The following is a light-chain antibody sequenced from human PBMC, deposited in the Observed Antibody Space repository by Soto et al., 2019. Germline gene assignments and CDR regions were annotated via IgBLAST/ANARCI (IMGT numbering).Light chain of an antibody. CDR3: QQHYDWPHT. J-gene: IGKJ4*01. CDR2: AAS. Sequence: DIQLTQSPSTLSASLGERATLSCRASQDVSIYLAWFQQKPGQPPRLLIYAASNLHTGVPSRFSGSGSGTDFTLTISSLEPEDFATYYCQQHYDWPHTFGGGTKLEIK. CDR1: QDVSIY. V-gene: IGKV3-11*01.